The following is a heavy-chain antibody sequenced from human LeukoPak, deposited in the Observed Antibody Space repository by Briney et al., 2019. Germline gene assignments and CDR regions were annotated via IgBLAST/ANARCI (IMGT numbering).Heavy chain of an antibody. D-gene: IGHD6-19*01. CDR1: GYTFTSSD. J-gene: IGHJ3*02. Sequence: ASVKVSCKASGYTFTSSDFNWVRQATGQGLEWMGWMNPNSGNTGYAQKFQGSVTMTRDTSISTAYMELSSLRSEDTAVYYCARDNQWLPTFDAFDIWGQGTMVTVSS. CDR3: ARDNQWLPTFDAFDI. CDR2: MNPNSGNT. V-gene: IGHV1-8*01.